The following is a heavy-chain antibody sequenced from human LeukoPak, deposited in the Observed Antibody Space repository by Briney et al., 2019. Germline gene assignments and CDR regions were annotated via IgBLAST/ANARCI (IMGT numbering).Heavy chain of an antibody. CDR3: ARELVSLGTGYFDL. CDR2: NTGSSTWT. V-gene: IGHV3-23*01. CDR1: GFTFGTYG. J-gene: IGHJ2*01. Sequence: GDSLRLSCEASGFTFGTYGMTWVRQAPGKGLEWVSGNTGSSTWTYYADSVKGRFTISRDNSKNTLQLQMHSLRAEDTAIYYCARELVSLGTGYFDLWGRGTLVTVSS. D-gene: IGHD7-27*01.